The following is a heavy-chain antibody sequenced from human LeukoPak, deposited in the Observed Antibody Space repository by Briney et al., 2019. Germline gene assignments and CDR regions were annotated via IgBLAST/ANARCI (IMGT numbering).Heavy chain of an antibody. D-gene: IGHD2-15*01. Sequence: PGGSLRLSCAASGFTFSNAWMSWVRQAPGKGLEWVGRIKSKTDGGTTDYAAPVKGRFTISRDDSKNTLYLQMNSLKTEDTAVYYCTTGGVVVVVAATAYNWFDPWGQGTLVTVSS. CDR3: TTGGVVVVVAATAYNWFDP. CDR2: IKSKTDGGTT. CDR1: GFTFSNAW. V-gene: IGHV3-15*01. J-gene: IGHJ5*02.